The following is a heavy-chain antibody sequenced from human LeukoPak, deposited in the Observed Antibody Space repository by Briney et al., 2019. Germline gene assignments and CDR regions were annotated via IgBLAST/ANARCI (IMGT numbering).Heavy chain of an antibody. CDR3: ARGWNPYYYDSSGYPPWAFDI. V-gene: IGHV4-4*07. CDR2: IYTSGST. D-gene: IGHD3-22*01. J-gene: IGHJ3*02. Sequence: SETLSLTCTVSGGSISSYYWSWIRQPAGKGLEWIGRIYTSGSTNYNPSLKSRVTMSVDTSKNQFSLKLGSVTAADTAVYYCARGWNPYYYDSSGYPPWAFDIWGQGTMVTVSS. CDR1: GGSISSYY.